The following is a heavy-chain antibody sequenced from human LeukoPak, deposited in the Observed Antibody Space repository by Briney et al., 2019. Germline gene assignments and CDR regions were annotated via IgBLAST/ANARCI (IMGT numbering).Heavy chain of an antibody. CDR2: IRRKAYGGKT. J-gene: IGHJ5*02. Sequence: GGSLRLSCTASGFTFGDYAMRWVRQAPGEGLEWVGFIRRKAYGGKTEYAAAVKGRFTISSDDSKSIASLQMNSLKTEDTAVYYCTRDLGYCSGGSCYGWFDPWGQGTLVTVSS. D-gene: IGHD2-15*01. CDR3: TRDLGYCSGGSCYGWFDP. V-gene: IGHV3-49*04. CDR1: GFTFGDYA.